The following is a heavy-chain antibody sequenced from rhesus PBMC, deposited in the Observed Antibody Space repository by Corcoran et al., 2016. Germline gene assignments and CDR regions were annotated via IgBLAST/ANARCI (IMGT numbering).Heavy chain of an antibody. V-gene: IGHV1-180*01. CDR1: GYTSTSYY. CDR2: IPPYNGNK. D-gene: IGHD6-31*01. Sequence: QVQLVQSGSEIKQPGASVKLFCKAAGYTSTSYYMHWVRQDPRQGLEWRELIPPYNGNKGYAQNFQGRVTITTDTSTSTGYMELSSLRSEDTAVYYCTRSDYSSGWTVFDYWGQGVLVTVSS. CDR3: TRSDYSSGWTVFDY. J-gene: IGHJ4*01.